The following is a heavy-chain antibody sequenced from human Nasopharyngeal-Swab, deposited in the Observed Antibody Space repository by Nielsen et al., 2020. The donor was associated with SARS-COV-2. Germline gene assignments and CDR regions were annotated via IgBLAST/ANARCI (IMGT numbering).Heavy chain of an antibody. CDR1: GFIFSSFG. D-gene: IGHD3-3*01. V-gene: IGHV3-30*03. CDR3: ARGDYDFWSMDV. J-gene: IGHJ6*02. CDR2: ISYDGSNK. Sequence: GESLKISCAASGFIFSSFGMHWVRQAPGKGLEWVAVISYDGSNKNYADSVKGRITISRDNSKNTLYLQMNSLGAEDTAVYYCARGDYDFWSMDVWGQGTTVTVSS.